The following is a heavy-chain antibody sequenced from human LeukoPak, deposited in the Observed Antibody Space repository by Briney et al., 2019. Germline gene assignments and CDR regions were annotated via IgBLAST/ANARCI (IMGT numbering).Heavy chain of an antibody. D-gene: IGHD1-26*01. CDR2: ISSSGSTI. CDR3: ARDPYSGNYGNYYYYYMDV. Sequence: GGSLRLSCAASGFTFSTYEMNWVRQAPGKGLEWVSYISSSGSTIYYADSVRGRFTISRDNAKNSLYLQMDSLGPEDTAVYYCARDPYSGNYGNYYYYYMDVWGKGTTVTISS. J-gene: IGHJ6*03. CDR1: GFTFSTYE. V-gene: IGHV3-48*03.